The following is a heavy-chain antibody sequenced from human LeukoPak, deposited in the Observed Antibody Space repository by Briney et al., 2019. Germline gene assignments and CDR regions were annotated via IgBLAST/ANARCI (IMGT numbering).Heavy chain of an antibody. V-gene: IGHV3-30*18. CDR1: GFTFSSYG. J-gene: IGHJ4*02. Sequence: GGSLRLSCAASGFTFSSYGTHWVRQAPGKGLEWVAVISYDGSNKYYADSVKGRFTISRDNSKNTPYLQMNSLRAEDTAVCYCAKDFGYGPTDYWGQGTLVTVSS. CDR2: ISYDGSNK. D-gene: IGHD5-18*01. CDR3: AKDFGYGPTDY.